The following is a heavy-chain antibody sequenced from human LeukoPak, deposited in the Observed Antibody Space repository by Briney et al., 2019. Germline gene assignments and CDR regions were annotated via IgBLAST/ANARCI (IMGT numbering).Heavy chain of an antibody. CDR3: TRRPKEPGFWSGYVDS. Sequence: PSETLSLTCSVSGAIIKREGFNWVWIRQPPGKGLEYIGSVFYNGNTYYNPSLESRVTISVDTSKNQFSLKLYSVTAADTAVYYCTRRPKEPGFWSGYVDSWGQGTLVTVSS. J-gene: IGHJ4*02. CDR2: VFYNGNT. CDR1: GAIIKREGFN. V-gene: IGHV4-39*01. D-gene: IGHD3-3*01.